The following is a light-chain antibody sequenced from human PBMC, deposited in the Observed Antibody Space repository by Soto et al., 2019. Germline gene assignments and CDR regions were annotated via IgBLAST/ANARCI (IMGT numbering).Light chain of an antibody. J-gene: IGKJ1*01. CDR3: QQYNQWPRT. Sequence: EVVMTQSPATLSLSPGERATLSCRASQSIRGDLAWYQQKPGQAPRLLIYGASTRATGIPARFSGSGSGTNFGLIISSLLSEDFTVYYCQQYNQWPRTLGQGTKVDIK. CDR1: QSIRGD. V-gene: IGKV3-15*01. CDR2: GAS.